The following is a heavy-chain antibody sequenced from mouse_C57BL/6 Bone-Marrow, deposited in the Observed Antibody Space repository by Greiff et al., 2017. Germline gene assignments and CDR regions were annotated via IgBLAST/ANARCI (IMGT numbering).Heavy chain of an antibody. D-gene: IGHD2-4*01. CDR1: GYAFSSYW. V-gene: IGHV1-80*01. J-gene: IGHJ3*01. Sequence: QVQLQQSGAELVKPGASVKISCKASGYAFSSYWMNWVKQRPGKGLEWIGQIYPGDGDTNYNGKFKGKATLTADKSSSTAYMQLSSLTSEASAVYFCGYDYDGAWFAYWGQGTLVTVSA. CDR3: GYDYDGAWFAY. CDR2: IYPGDGDT.